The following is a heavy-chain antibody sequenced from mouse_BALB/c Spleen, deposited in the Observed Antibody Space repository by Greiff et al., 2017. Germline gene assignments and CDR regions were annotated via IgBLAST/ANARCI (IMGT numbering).Heavy chain of an antibody. CDR2: IWAGGST. CDR1: GFSLTSYG. Sequence: VQRVESGPGLVAPSQSLSITCTVSGFSLTSYGVHWVRQPPGKGLEWLGVIWAGGSTNYNSALMSRLSISQDNSKSQVFLKMNSLQTDDTAMYYCARSLITTVVDYYAMDYWGQGTSVTVSS. V-gene: IGHV2-9*02. CDR3: ARSLITTVVDYYAMDY. J-gene: IGHJ4*01. D-gene: IGHD1-1*01.